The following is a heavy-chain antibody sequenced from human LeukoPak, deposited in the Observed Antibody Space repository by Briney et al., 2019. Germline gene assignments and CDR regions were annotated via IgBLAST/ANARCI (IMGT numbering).Heavy chain of an antibody. D-gene: IGHD2-2*01. V-gene: IGHV3-64D*06. CDR2: ISSNGGST. CDR3: VRTLGYCSGTSCLYGMDV. Sequence: GGSLRLSCAASGFTFSSYAMHWVRQAPGKGLQYVSAISSNGGSTYYADSVQGRFTISRDNSKNTLYLQMSSLRVEDTAVYYCVRTLGYCSGTSCLYGMDVWGQGTTVTVSS. J-gene: IGHJ6*02. CDR1: GFTFSSYA.